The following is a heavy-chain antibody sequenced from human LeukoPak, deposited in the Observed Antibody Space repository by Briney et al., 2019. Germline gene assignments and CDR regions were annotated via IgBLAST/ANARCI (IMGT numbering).Heavy chain of an antibody. J-gene: IGHJ4*02. D-gene: IGHD6-19*01. V-gene: IGHV4-4*07. Sequence: SETLSLTCTVSGGSISSYYWSWIRQPAGKGLEWIGRIYTSGSTNYNPSLKSRVTMSVDTSKNQFSLKLSSVTAADTAVYYRAITIAVAGTMEYWGQGTLVTVSS. CDR2: IYTSGST. CDR1: GGSISSYY. CDR3: AITIAVAGTMEY.